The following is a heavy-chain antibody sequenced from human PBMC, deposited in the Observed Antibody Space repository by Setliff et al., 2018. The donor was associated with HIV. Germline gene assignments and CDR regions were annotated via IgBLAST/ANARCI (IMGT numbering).Heavy chain of an antibody. Sequence: PSETLSLTCTVSGDSITTGVYYWSWIRQPAGQGLEWIGHIYASDNSGSTSYNPSLNSRVTISVDMSKNQFSLKLNSVTAADTAVYHCARGDTYYHDRSGYVKSALDAFDIWGRGTMVTVSS. CDR3: ARGDTYYHDRSGYVKSALDAFDI. CDR2: IYASDNSGST. CDR1: GDSITTGVYY. V-gene: IGHV4-61*09. D-gene: IGHD3-22*01. J-gene: IGHJ3*02.